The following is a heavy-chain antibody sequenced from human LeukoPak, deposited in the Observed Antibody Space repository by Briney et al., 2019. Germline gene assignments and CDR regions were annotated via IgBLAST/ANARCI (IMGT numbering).Heavy chain of an antibody. CDR2: IYYSGST. V-gene: IGHV4-39*01. J-gene: IGHJ5*02. Sequence: SETLSLTCTVSGGSISSSSYYWGWIRQPPGKGLEWIGSIYYSGSTYYNPSIKSRVTISVDTSKNQFSLKLSSVTAADTAVYYCASLAARWFDPWGQGTLVTVSS. CDR1: GGSISSSSYY. D-gene: IGHD6-6*01. CDR3: ASLAARWFDP.